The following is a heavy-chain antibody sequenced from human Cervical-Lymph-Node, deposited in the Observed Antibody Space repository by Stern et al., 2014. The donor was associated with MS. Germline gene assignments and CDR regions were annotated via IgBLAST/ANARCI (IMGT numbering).Heavy chain of an antibody. CDR2: IYYSGAT. CDR1: GGSINNGDYY. CDR3: ARELSGMYGMDV. J-gene: IGHJ6*02. Sequence: QVQLQESGPGLVKPSQTLSLTCTVSGGSINNGDYYWRWVRQHPGNGLEWLGYIYYSGATYYDPSLKGRLTISVDTSKRHFSLKLTSVTAADTAVYYCARELSGMYGMDVWGQGTTVTVSS. D-gene: IGHD1-1*01. V-gene: IGHV4-31*03.